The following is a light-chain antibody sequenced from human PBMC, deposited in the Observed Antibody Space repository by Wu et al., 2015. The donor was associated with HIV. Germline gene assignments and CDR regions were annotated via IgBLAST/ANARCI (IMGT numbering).Light chain of an antibody. J-gene: IGKJ5*01. V-gene: IGKV3-20*01. CDR1: QSVSNS. CDR3: QQYGSSLIT. CDR2: GAS. Sequence: EVVMTQSPATLSVSPGERATLSCRTSQSVSNSLAWYQHKPGQGPRLLIYGASSRATGIPDRFSGSGSGTDFTLTISRLEPEDFAVYYCQQYGSSLITFGQGTRLEIK.